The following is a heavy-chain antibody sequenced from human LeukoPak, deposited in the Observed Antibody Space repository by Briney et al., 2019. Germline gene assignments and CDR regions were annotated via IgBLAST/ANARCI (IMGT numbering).Heavy chain of an antibody. CDR1: GFTFSSSA. CDR3: AKRVFAAAQDYFFDV. J-gene: IGHJ4*02. D-gene: IGHD2-15*01. Sequence: GGSLRLSCAASGFTFSSSAMSWVRQAPGKGLEWVSAVSSSGGSTFYADSVKGRFTISRDNSKNTLFLQMNSLRAEDTAIYYCAKRVFAAAQDYFFDVWGPGTLVTVSS. V-gene: IGHV3-23*01. CDR2: VSSSGGST.